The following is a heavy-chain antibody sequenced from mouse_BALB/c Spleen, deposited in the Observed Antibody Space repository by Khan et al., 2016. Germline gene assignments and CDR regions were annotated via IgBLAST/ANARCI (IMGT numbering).Heavy chain of an antibody. J-gene: IGHJ2*01. V-gene: IGHV14-4*02. CDR1: GFNIKDYY. D-gene: IGHD1-1*01. CDR2: IDPENGDT. Sequence: VQLQQSGAELVRSGASVKLSCTASGFNIKDYYMHWVKQRPEQGLEWIGWIDPENGDTEYAPNFKGKATMTADTSSNAAYLQFSSLTSADPAVFYCSAIYYGRYVYEDYWGQGTTLTVSS. CDR3: SAIYYGRYVYEDY.